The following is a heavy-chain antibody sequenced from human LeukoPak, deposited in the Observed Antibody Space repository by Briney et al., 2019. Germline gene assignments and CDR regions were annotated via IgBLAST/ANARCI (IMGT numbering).Heavy chain of an antibody. D-gene: IGHD4-11*01. V-gene: IGHV3-53*01. Sequence: TGGSLRLSCAASGFIVSDKYMSWVRQAPGMGLEWVSIIYSGGSTYYAESVKGRFTISRDNAKNSLYLQMNSLRAEDTAVYYCAKDADYSNYGPFDYWGQGTLVTVSS. CDR1: GFIVSDKY. J-gene: IGHJ4*02. CDR3: AKDADYSNYGPFDY. CDR2: IYSGGST.